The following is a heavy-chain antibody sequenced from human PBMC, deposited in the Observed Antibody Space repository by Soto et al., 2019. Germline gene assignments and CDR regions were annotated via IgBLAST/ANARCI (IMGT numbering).Heavy chain of an antibody. Sequence: ASVKVSCKVSGYTLTEVSMHWVRQAPGKGLEWMGGFDPEDGETIYAQKFQGRVTMTEDTSTDTAYMELSSLRSEETAVYYCANLGYYDILTGYWVTPGKYYFDYWG. CDR2: FDPEDGET. V-gene: IGHV1-24*01. CDR1: GYTLTEVS. J-gene: IGHJ4*01. D-gene: IGHD3-9*01. CDR3: ANLGYYDILTGYWVTPGKYYFDY.